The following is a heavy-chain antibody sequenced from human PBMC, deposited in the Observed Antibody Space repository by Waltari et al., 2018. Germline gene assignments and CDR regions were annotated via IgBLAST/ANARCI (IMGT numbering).Heavy chain of an antibody. CDR2: INHSGST. D-gene: IGHD6-19*01. J-gene: IGHJ6*02. Sequence: QVQLQQWGAGLLKPSETLSLTCAVYGGSFSGYYWSWIRQPPGKGLEWIGEINHSGSTTYNPPLKSRVTISVDTSKNQFSLKLSSVTAADTAVYYCARGVREVQWLANYYYYYGMDVWGQGTTVTVSS. V-gene: IGHV4-34*01. CDR3: ARGVREVQWLANYYYYYGMDV. CDR1: GGSFSGYY.